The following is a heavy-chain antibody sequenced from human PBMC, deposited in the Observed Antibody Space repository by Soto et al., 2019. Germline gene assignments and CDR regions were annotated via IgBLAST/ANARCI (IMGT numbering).Heavy chain of an antibody. J-gene: IGHJ4*02. CDR1: GGSISSYY. CDR3: ARRYGYSFDY. V-gene: IGHV4-59*08. CDR2: IYYSGST. Sequence: QVQLQESGPGLVKPSETLSLTCTVSGGSISSYYWSWIRQPPGKGLEWIGYIYYSGSTNYNPSLKGRITISVDTSKNQFSLRRSSVTAADTAVYYCARRYGYSFDYWGQGTLVTVSS. D-gene: IGHD1-20*01.